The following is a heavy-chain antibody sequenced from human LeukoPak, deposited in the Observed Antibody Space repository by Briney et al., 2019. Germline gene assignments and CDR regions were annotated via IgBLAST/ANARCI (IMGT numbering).Heavy chain of an antibody. CDR1: GYTFTAYY. Sequence: ASVKVSCKASGYTFTAYYMHWVRQAPGQGLEWMGWINPNSGGTNYAQKFQGRVTMTRDTSISTACMDLGRLTSDDTAVYYCARDLGRIGVTGTRGFDSWGQGTLVTVSS. D-gene: IGHD6-19*01. CDR3: ARDLGRIGVTGTRGFDS. J-gene: IGHJ4*02. CDR2: INPNSGGT. V-gene: IGHV1-2*02.